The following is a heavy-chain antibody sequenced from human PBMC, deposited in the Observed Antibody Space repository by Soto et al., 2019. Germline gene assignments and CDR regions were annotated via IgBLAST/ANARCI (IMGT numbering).Heavy chain of an antibody. J-gene: IGHJ3*01. V-gene: IGHV4-39*01. Sequence: QLQVQESGPGLVKPSETLSLTCAVSSGSIITFSYYWGWIRQPPGKGLEWIGSISYSGSTFYSPSLKSRLTISADASKNQFSLKLSSVTAADTAVFYCGRHYPWAFDVWGQGIVVTVSS. CDR1: SGSIITFSYY. CDR2: ISYSGST. CDR3: GRHYPWAFDV. D-gene: IGHD7-27*01.